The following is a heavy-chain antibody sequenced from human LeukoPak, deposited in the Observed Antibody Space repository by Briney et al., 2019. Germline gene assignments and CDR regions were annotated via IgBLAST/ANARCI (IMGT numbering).Heavy chain of an antibody. V-gene: IGHV1-8*01. Sequence: ASVKVSCKASGYTFTSYDINWARQATGQGLEWMGWMNPNSGNTGYAQKFQGRVTMTRNTSISTAYMELSSLRSEDTAVYYCARVRYDDYGDYGNFDYWGQGTLVTVSS. CDR1: GYTFTSYD. D-gene: IGHD4-17*01. CDR3: ARVRYDDYGDYGNFDY. CDR2: MNPNSGNT. J-gene: IGHJ4*02.